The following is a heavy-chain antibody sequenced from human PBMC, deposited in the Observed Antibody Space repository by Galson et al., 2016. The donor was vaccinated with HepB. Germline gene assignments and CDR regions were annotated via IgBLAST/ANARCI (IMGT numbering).Heavy chain of an antibody. CDR2: ITGSGDGT. J-gene: IGHJ5*02. Sequence: SLRLSCADSGFTFSNYAMAWVRQVPGKGLEWVSSITGSGDGTYYRDSVKGRFTISRDNTKNTLYFQMNSLRVDYTAIYYCARGKSAGAIDWFDPWGQGALVTVSS. D-gene: IGHD3-10*01. V-gene: IGHV3-23*02. CDR1: GFTFSNYA. CDR3: ARGKSAGAIDWFDP.